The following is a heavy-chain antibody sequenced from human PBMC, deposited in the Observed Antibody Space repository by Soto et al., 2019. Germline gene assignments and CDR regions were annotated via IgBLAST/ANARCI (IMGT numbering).Heavy chain of an antibody. CDR1: GGSISSYY. CDR3: ARLAVGYDFWTSDYYYYYGMDV. V-gene: IGHV4-59*01. CDR2: IYYSGST. J-gene: IGHJ6*02. D-gene: IGHD3-3*01. Sequence: SETLSLTCTVSGGSISSYYWSWIRQPPGKGLEWIGYIYYSGSTNYNPSLKSRVTISVDTSKNQFSLKLRSVTAADTAVYYCARLAVGYDFWTSDYYYYYGMDVWGQGTTVTVSS.